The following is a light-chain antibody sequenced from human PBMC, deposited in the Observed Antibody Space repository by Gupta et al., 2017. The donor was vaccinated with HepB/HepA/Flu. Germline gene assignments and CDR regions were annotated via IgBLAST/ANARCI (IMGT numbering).Light chain of an antibody. V-gene: IGLV1-44*01. CDR3: ASWDDSLNGQV. Sequence: QSVLTQPPSVSGTPGQRVTISCSGSSSNIGSYPVNWYQQLPGTPPKLPIYSNNEWPSGVPDRFSGSKSGTSASLAISGLQSEDEADYFCASWDDSLNGQVFGGGTKLTVL. CDR2: SNN. CDR1: SSNIGSYP. J-gene: IGLJ2*01.